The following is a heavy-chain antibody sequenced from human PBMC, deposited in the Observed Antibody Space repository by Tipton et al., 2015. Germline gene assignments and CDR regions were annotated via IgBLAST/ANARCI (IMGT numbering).Heavy chain of an antibody. CDR3: ARGLRYFDL. CDR1: GYNFNNYW. D-gene: IGHD3/OR15-3a*01. CDR2: IYPGDSNT. J-gene: IGHJ4*02. Sequence: QLVQSGAVVKKPGESLRISCKGSGYNFNNYWIMWVRQMPGKGLEWVGPIYPGDSNTRYSPSFQGQVTISADRSITTAYLQWGSLMASDTATYFCARGLRYFDLWGQGTLVAVSS. V-gene: IGHV5-51*01.